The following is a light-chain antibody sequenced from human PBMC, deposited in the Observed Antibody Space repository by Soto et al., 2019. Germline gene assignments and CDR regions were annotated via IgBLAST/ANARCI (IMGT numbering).Light chain of an antibody. CDR3: QQYGSSPT. CDR2: GAS. CDR1: QSVSSSY. J-gene: IGKJ1*01. Sequence: EIVLTQSPGTLSLSPGERATLSCRASQSVSSSYLAWYQQTPGQAPRLLIYGASIRATGIPGRFSGSGSGTDFTLTISRLEPEDFAVYYCQQYGSSPTFGQGTKVEI. V-gene: IGKV3-20*01.